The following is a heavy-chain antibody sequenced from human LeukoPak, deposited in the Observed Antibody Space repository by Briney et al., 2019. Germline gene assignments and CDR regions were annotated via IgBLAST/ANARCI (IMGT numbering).Heavy chain of an antibody. V-gene: IGHV3-23*01. J-gene: IGHJ4*02. Sequence: GGSLRLSCAASGFTFSSYAMSWVRQAPGKGLEWVSAISGSGGCSYYADSVKGRFTISRDNSKNTLYLQMNSLRAEDTAVYYCAKVGTAMDSAYCGGDCYIDLDYWGQGTLVTVSS. CDR1: GFTFSSYA. CDR2: ISGSGGCS. D-gene: IGHD2-21*01. CDR3: AKVGTAMDSAYCGGDCYIDLDY.